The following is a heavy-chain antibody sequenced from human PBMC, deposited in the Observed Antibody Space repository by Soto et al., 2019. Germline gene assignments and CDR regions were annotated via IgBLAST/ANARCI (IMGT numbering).Heavy chain of an antibody. Sequence: QVQLQESGPGLVKPSETLSLTCTVSGDSMSSYYWSWIRQPPGKGLEWIGYIYYSGSTTYNPSLRSRVTRSVDTSKNQFSLRLSSVTAADTAVYYCARAKSNYQTFDHWGQGSQVTVSS. CDR3: ARAKSNYQTFDH. J-gene: IGHJ4*02. V-gene: IGHV4-59*01. CDR2: IYYSGST. D-gene: IGHD4-4*01. CDR1: GDSMSSYY.